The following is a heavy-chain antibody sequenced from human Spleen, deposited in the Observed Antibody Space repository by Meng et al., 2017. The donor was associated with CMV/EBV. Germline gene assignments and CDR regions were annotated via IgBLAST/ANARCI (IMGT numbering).Heavy chain of an antibody. D-gene: IGHD6-13*01. CDR2: IIPIFGTA. J-gene: IGHJ4*02. Sequence: SVKVSCKASGGTFSSYAISWERQAPGQGLEWMGGIIPIFGTANYAQKFQGRVTMTRNTSISTAYMELSSLRSEDTAVYFCARGQPYLAAAGVDYWGQGTLVTVSS. CDR1: GGTFSSYA. V-gene: IGHV1-69*05. CDR3: ARGQPYLAAAGVDY.